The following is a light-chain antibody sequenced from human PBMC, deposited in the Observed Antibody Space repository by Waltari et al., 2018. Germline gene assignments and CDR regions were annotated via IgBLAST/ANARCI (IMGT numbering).Light chain of an antibody. CDR2: SNY. Sequence: QSVLTQSPSSSGTPGQRLTLSCSGSDSNIGTNTLSWYHHIPGTAPQLLIYSNYQRPAGGPDRFSGSKSGPAAALAIKGVQSEDEADYYCEAWDDSRNGVLFGGGTQLTVL. V-gene: IGLV1-44*01. J-gene: IGLJ2*01. CDR1: DSNIGTNT. CDR3: EAWDDSRNGVL.